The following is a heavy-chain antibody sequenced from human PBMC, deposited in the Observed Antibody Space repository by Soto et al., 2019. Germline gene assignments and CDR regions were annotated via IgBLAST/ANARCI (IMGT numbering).Heavy chain of an antibody. V-gene: IGHV3-30*18. D-gene: IGHD6-19*01. J-gene: IGHJ4*02. CDR1: GFNFDNYG. CDR3: AKDRVGGTFYTPLGF. CDR2: ITYDGSNK. Sequence: PGGSLRLSCQASGFNFDNYGMHWVRQARGKGLEWVAVITYDGSNKYYADSVKGRFTISRDNSKNTLSLHLNTLKPEDTAVYHCAKDRVGGTFYTPLGFWGQGTLVTVSS.